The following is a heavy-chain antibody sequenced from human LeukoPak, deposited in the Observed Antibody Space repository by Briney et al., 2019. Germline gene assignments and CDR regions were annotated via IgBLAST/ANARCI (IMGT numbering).Heavy chain of an antibody. Sequence: PGGSLRLSCAASGFTFSDYYMSWIRQAPGKGLEWVSYISISGGAIHYADSVKGRFTISRDNAKSSLYLQMNGLRAEDTAVYYCARSGGFGAAFDLWGRGTLVTVSS. CDR3: ARSGGFGAAFDL. CDR2: ISISGGAI. D-gene: IGHD3-10*01. CDR1: GFTFSDYY. J-gene: IGHJ2*01. V-gene: IGHV3-11*01.